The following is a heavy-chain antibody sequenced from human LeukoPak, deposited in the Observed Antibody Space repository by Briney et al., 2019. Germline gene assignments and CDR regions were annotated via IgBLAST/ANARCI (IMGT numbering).Heavy chain of an antibody. CDR2: IKKDGSER. CDR3: AGGSGWLIDY. D-gene: IGHD6-19*01. J-gene: IGHJ4*02. Sequence: GGSLRLSCAASGFTFSSYWMNWVRQAPGKGLEWVANIKKDGSERCYVDSVKGRFTISRDNAKNSLYLQMDSLRAEDTAVYYCAGGSGWLIDYWGQGTLVTVSS. V-gene: IGHV3-7*03. CDR1: GFTFSSYW.